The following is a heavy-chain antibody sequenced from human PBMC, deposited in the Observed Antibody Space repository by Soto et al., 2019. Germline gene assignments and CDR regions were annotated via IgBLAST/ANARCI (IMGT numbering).Heavy chain of an antibody. CDR2: IYYSGST. CDR3: ARGAAEYDYFDY. V-gene: IGHV4-30-4*01. Sequence: PSETLSLTCTVSGGSISSGDYYWSWIRHPPGKGLEWIGYIYYSGSTYYNPSLKSRVTISVDTSKNQFSLKLSSVTAADTAVYYCARGAAEYDYFDYWGQGTLVTVSS. J-gene: IGHJ4*02. D-gene: IGHD6-25*01. CDR1: GGSISSGDYY.